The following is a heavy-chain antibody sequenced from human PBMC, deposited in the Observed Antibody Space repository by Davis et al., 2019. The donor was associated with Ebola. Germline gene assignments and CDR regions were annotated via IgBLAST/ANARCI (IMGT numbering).Heavy chain of an antibody. CDR2: IYYSGST. Sequence: SDTLSLTVTLPGCPISSYYWSWTRQPPGKGLEWIGYIYYSGSTNYNPSLKSRVTISVDTSKNQFSLKLGSVTAADTAVYYCARGTNSLYYWGQGTLVTVSS. CDR1: GCPISSYY. J-gene: IGHJ4*02. V-gene: IGHV4-59*01. D-gene: IGHD4/OR15-4a*01. CDR3: ARGTNSLYY.